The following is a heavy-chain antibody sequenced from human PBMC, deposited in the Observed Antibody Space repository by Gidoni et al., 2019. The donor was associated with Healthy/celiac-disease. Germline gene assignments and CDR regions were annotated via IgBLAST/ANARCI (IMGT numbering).Heavy chain of an antibody. D-gene: IGHD3-22*01. V-gene: IGHV3-23*04. CDR2: ISGSGGST. CDR3: AKGLGYYYDSSGYYYYYGMDV. Sequence: EVQLVESGGGLVQPGGSLRLSCAASGFTFSSYAMSWVRQAPGKGLEWVSAISGSGGSTYYADSVKGRFTISRDNSKNTLYLQMNSLRAEDTAVYYCAKGLGYYYDSSGYYYYYGMDVWGQGTTVTVSS. CDR1: GFTFSSYA. J-gene: IGHJ6*02.